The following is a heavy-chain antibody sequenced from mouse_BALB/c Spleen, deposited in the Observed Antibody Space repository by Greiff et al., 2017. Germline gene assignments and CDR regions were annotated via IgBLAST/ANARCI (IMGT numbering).Heavy chain of an antibody. J-gene: IGHJ2*01. CDR1: GYTFSSYW. Sequence: QVQLQQSGAELMKPGASVKISCKATGYTFSSYWIEWVKQRPGHGLEWIGEILPGSGSTNYNEKFKGKATFTADTSSNTAYMQLSSLTSEDSAVYYCARHGYGYYFDYWGQGTTLTVSS. V-gene: IGHV1-9*01. D-gene: IGHD2-2*01. CDR3: ARHGYGYYFDY. CDR2: ILPGSGST.